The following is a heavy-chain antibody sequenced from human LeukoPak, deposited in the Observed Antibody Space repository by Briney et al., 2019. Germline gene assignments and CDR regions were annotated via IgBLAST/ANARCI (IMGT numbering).Heavy chain of an antibody. Sequence: SETLSLTCAVYGGSFSGYYWSWIRQPPGKGLEWIGEVNHSGSTNYNPSLKSRVTISVDTSKNQFSLKLSSVTAADTAVYYCARGITYYYGSGSYWWFDPWGQGTLVTVSS. J-gene: IGHJ5*02. CDR2: VNHSGST. CDR3: ARGITYYYGSGSYWWFDP. D-gene: IGHD3-10*01. V-gene: IGHV4-34*01. CDR1: GGSFSGYY.